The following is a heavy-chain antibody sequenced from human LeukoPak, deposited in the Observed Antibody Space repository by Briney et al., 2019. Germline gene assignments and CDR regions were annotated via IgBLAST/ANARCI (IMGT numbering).Heavy chain of an antibody. CDR3: AREIFWSGYYSNLHFDY. J-gene: IGHJ4*02. D-gene: IGHD3-3*01. CDR2: ISSSGSYI. V-gene: IGHV3-21*01. CDR1: EFTFSSYN. Sequence: PGGSLRLSCAASEFTFSSYNMNWVRQAPGKGLEWVSSISSSGSYIYYADSVKGRFTISRDNAKNSLYLQMISLRAEDTAVYYCAREIFWSGYYSNLHFDYWGQGTLVTVSS.